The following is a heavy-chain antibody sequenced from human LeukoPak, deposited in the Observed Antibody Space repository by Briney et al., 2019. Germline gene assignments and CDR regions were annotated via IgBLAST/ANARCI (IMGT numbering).Heavy chain of an antibody. CDR3: ATRRIAVAAPFDY. D-gene: IGHD6-19*01. CDR1: GASITSYY. J-gene: IGHJ4*02. V-gene: IGHV4-59*01. CDR2: IYYSGST. Sequence: PSETLSLTCAVPGASITSYYWSWIRQPPGKGLEWIGYIYYSGSTNYNPSLKSRVTMSVDTSKNEFSLKLSSVTTADTAVYYCATRRIAVAAPFDYWGQGALVTVSS.